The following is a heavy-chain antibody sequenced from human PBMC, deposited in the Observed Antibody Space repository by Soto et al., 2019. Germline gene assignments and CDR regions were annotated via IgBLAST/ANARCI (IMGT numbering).Heavy chain of an antibody. D-gene: IGHD3-9*01. CDR3: ARDDTLTDAFDI. CDR2: IHTTGTT. CDR1: GASISTYS. J-gene: IGHJ3*02. Sequence: SETLSLTCTVSGASISTYSWTWMRQPAGKGLEWIGLIHTTGTTRYNPSFKSRVSMSVDTPRNQFSLKLDSVTAADTAMYYCARDDTLTDAFDIWGQGTMVTVSS. V-gene: IGHV4-4*07.